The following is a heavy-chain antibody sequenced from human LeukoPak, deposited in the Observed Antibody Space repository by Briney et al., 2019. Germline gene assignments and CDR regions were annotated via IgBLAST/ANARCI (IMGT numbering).Heavy chain of an antibody. D-gene: IGHD3-22*01. Sequence: PGTLSLTCTLSVGSIRRYYWSGIREPPQERLGSSGEIYYIGGTTYNPSLKSRVTISKDTSKNQFSPCRSSLSPAAHAVYFFGRARVGRTGSRYDTLRRRFHPWGQGTLVTVSS. CDR2: IYYIGGT. CDR3: GRARVGRTGSRYDTLRRRFHP. CDR1: VGSIRRYY. V-gene: IGHV4-59*01. J-gene: IGHJ5*02.